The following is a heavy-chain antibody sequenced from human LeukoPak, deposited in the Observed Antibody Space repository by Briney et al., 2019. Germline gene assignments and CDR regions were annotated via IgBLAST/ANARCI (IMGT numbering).Heavy chain of an antibody. CDR1: GYTLTELS. Sequence: EASVKVSCKVSGYTLTELSMHWVRQAPGKGLEWMGGFDPGDGETIYAQKFQGRVTMTEDTSTDTAYMELSSLRSEDTAVYYCATSNVAGVRGPYGMDAWGKGTTVTVSS. J-gene: IGHJ6*04. D-gene: IGHD3-10*01. V-gene: IGHV1-24*01. CDR3: ATSNVAGVRGPYGMDA. CDR2: FDPGDGET.